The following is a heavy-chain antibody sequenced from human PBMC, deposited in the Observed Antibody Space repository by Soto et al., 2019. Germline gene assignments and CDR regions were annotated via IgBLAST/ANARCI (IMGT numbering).Heavy chain of an antibody. CDR1: GFTFSSYA. CDR3: AKDGQLRFLGWLSPGELGSYYYGMDV. Sequence: GGSLRLSCAASGFTFSSYAMSWVRQAPGKGLEWVSAISGSGGSTYYADSVEGGFTTSRDNSKNTLYLQMNSLRAEDTAVYYCAKDGQLRFLGWLSPGELGSYYYGMDVWGQGATVTVAS. D-gene: IGHD3-3*01. J-gene: IGHJ6*02. V-gene: IGHV3-23*01. CDR2: ISGSGGST.